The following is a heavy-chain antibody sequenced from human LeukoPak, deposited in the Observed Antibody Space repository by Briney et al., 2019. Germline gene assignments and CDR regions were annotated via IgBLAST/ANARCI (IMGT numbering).Heavy chain of an antibody. CDR2: ISSRSSYI. D-gene: IGHD3-22*01. Sequence: GGSLRLSCAASGFTFSSYSRNWVRQAPGKGLEWVSSISSRSSYIYYADSVKGRFTISRDNAKNSLYLQMNSLRAEDTAVYYCANPALGYDSSGYYSNPSYYYYYYIDVWGKGTTVTVSS. CDR1: GFTFSSYS. V-gene: IGHV3-21*04. CDR3: ANPALGYDSSGYYSNPSYYYYYYIDV. J-gene: IGHJ6*03.